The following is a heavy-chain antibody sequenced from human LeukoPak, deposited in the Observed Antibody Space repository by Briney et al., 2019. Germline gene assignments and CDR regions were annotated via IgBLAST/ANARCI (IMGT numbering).Heavy chain of an antibody. CDR1: GFTFGSHD. Sequence: PGTSLRLSCAASGFTFGSHDMHWVRQAPGKGLEWVAVISYDGSRKYYADSVKGRFTISRDNSKNTLYLQMNSLRAEDTAVYYCARSDHLVNAVSFGVVFDYWGQGTLVTVSS. CDR3: ARSDHLVNAVSFGVVFDY. CDR2: ISYDGSRK. J-gene: IGHJ4*02. D-gene: IGHD2-21*01. V-gene: IGHV3-30-3*01.